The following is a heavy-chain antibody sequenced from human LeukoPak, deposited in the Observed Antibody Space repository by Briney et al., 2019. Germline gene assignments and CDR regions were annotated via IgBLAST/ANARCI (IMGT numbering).Heavy chain of an antibody. CDR2: ISAYNGNT. J-gene: IGHJ4*02. CDR3: ARALLWFGEPSHIDY. CDR1: GYTFTNYG. D-gene: IGHD3-10*01. V-gene: IGHV1-18*01. Sequence: GASVKVSCKASGYTFTNYGITWVRQAPGQGLEWMGWISAYNGNTRYAQKFQGRVTMTTDTSTSTAYMELRSLRSDDTAVYYCARALLWFGEPSHIDYWGQGTLVTASS.